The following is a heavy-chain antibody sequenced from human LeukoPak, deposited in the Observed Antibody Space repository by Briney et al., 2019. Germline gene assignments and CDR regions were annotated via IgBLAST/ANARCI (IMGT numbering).Heavy chain of an antibody. CDR2: IYYSGGT. CDR1: GGSITSHY. D-gene: IGHD3-22*01. V-gene: IGHV4-59*11. Sequence: PSETLSLTYPVSGGSITSHYWSWIRQPPGEGMEWNGYIYYSGGTNYNPSLKSRVTISVDTSKNQFSLRLSSVTAADTAVYYCARGGTMIVDRGAFDIWGQGTMVTVSS. CDR3: ARGGTMIVDRGAFDI. J-gene: IGHJ3*02.